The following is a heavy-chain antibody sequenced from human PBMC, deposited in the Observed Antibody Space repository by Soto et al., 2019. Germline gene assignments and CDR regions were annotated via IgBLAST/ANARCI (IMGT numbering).Heavy chain of an antibody. D-gene: IGHD3-10*01. Sequence: GGSLRLSCEASGFIFSYHAMSWVRQSPGEGLEWVSAISGNGIATYYADSVKGRFTISRDNSKNTLYLQMNRLRADDTAVYYCARDAISVVRGTNNWFDPWGQGTLVTVSS. CDR2: ISGNGIAT. CDR3: ARDAISVVRGTNNWFDP. J-gene: IGHJ5*02. CDR1: GFIFSYHA. V-gene: IGHV3-23*01.